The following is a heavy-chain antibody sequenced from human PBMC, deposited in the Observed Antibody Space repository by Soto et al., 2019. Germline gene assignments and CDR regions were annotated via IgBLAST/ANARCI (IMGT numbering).Heavy chain of an antibody. CDR2: INHSGRT. V-gene: IGHV4-34*01. CDR3: ARDHPHSYGVYYFDY. CDR1: GGSISGHY. D-gene: IGHD5-18*01. J-gene: IGHJ4*02. Sequence: SETLSLTCAVYGGSISGHYWNWIRQPPGKGLEWIGEINHSGRTNYNPSLKSRVTISVDTSKNQFSLNLGSVTAADTAVYFCARDHPHSYGVYYFDYWGQGTPVTVSS.